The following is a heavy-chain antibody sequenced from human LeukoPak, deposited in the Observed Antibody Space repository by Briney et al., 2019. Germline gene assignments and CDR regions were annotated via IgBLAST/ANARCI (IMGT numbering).Heavy chain of an antibody. CDR1: GGSFSGYY. CDR2: INHSGST. D-gene: IGHD6-6*01. V-gene: IGHV4-34*01. Sequence: SETLSLTCAVYGGSFSGYYWSWIRQPPGKGLEWIGEINHSGSTNYNPSLKSRVTTSVDTSKNQSSLKLSSVTAADTAVFYCAREGIAARFDYWGQGTLVTVSS. CDR3: AREGIAARFDY. J-gene: IGHJ4*02.